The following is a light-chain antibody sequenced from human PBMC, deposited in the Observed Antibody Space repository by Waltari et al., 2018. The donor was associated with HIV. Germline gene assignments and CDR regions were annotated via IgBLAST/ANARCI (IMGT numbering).Light chain of an antibody. CDR1: QSISNW. V-gene: IGKV1-5*03. CDR3: QQYSSDPLT. Sequence: DIQMTQSLSNVSASVGDKIISTCRASQSISNWLAWFQQKPGKAPKLLIYKASNLESGVPSRFSGSGSGTEFTLTINSLQPDDFATYFCQQYSSDPLTFGRGTRVEVK. J-gene: IGKJ4*01. CDR2: KAS.